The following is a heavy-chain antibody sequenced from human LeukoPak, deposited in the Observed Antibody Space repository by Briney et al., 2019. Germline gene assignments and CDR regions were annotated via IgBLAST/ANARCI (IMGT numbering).Heavy chain of an antibody. CDR1: RFTFSTYW. V-gene: IGHV3-74*01. J-gene: IGHJ5*02. CDR3: AKLSNYYGSGSSHNWFDP. D-gene: IGHD3-10*01. Sequence: GGSLRLSCAASRFTFSTYWMHWVRQAPGKGLVWVSRINSDGSSTDYADSVKGRFTISRDNSKNTLYLQMNSLRAEDTAVYYCAKLSNYYGSGSSHNWFDPWGHGTLVTVSS. CDR2: INSDGSST.